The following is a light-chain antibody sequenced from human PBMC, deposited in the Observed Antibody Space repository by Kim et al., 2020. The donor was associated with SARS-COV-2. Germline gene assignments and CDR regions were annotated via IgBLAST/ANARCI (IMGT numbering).Light chain of an antibody. J-gene: IGKJ4*01. CDR2: GAS. V-gene: IGKV3-15*01. Sequence: EIVMTQSPPTLSVSPGERATLSCRASQSVSSNFAWYQQKPGQAPRLLIYGASTRATGIPARFSGSGSGTEFTLTISSLQSEDFAVYYCQQYNNWLRTFGGGTKVDIK. CDR1: QSVSSN. CDR3: QQYNNWLRT.